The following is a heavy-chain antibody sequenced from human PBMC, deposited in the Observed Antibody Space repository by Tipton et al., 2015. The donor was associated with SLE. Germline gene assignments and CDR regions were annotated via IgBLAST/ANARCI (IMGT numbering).Heavy chain of an antibody. CDR3: ALRWPDTWTTVY. CDR1: GYTFSDFY. J-gene: IGHJ4*02. CDR2: INPNSGGT. D-gene: IGHD5-12*01. V-gene: IGHV1-2*06. Sequence: QLVQSGPEVKKPGASVKVSCKASGYTFSDFYIHWVRQAPGQGLEWMGRINPNSGGTNYAQKFQGRVTMTRDTSISTAYMELSRLRSDDTAVYYCALRWPDTWTTVYWGQGTLVTVSS.